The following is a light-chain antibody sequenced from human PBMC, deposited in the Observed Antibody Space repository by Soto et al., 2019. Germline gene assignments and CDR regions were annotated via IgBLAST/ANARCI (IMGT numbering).Light chain of an antibody. Sequence: SYELTQPPSVSVAPGQTARITCGGSNIGSKSVHWYQQKPGQAPVLVVDDDSDRPSGIPERFSGSNSGNTATLTIRRVEAGDEADYFCHVWDSSSEHVFGTGSKVTVL. J-gene: IGLJ1*01. V-gene: IGLV3-21*02. CDR1: NIGSKS. CDR3: HVWDSSSEHV. CDR2: DDS.